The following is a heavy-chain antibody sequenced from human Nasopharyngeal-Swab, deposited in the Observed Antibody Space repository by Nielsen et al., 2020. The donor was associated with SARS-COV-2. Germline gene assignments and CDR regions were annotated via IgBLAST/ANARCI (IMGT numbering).Heavy chain of an antibody. D-gene: IGHD2-21*01. Sequence: SGPTLVKPTQTLTLTCTFSGFSLSTSGMCVSWIRQPPGKALEWLALIDWDDDKYYSTSLKTRLTIPKDTSKNQVVLTMTNMDPVDTATYYCARHHSGDCYSYYFDYWGQGTLVTVSS. CDR3: ARHHSGDCYSYYFDY. CDR2: IDWDDDK. CDR1: GFSLSTSGMC. V-gene: IGHV2-70*01. J-gene: IGHJ4*02.